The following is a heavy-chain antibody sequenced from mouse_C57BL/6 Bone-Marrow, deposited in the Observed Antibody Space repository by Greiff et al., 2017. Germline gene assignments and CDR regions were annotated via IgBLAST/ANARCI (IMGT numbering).Heavy chain of an antibody. J-gene: IGHJ4*01. CDR2: IYYSGTI. D-gene: IGHD1-1*01. CDR3: ARERGLITAVVGDAMDY. V-gene: IGHV3-5*01. Sequence: VQLQQSGPGLVKPSQTVFLTCTVTGISITTGNYRWSWIRQFPGNKLEWIGYIYYSGTITYNPSLTSRTTITRDTPKNQFFLEMNSLTAEDTATYDCARERGLITAVVGDAMDYWGQGTSVTVSS. CDR1: GISITTGNYR.